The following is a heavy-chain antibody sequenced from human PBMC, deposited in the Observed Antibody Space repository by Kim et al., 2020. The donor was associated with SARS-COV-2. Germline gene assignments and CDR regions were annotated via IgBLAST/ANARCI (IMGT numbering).Heavy chain of an antibody. CDR1: GFTFSSYG. D-gene: IGHD6-13*01. V-gene: IGHV3-33*05. CDR3: ASRWNMAAAGTPDY. Sequence: GGSLRLSCAASGFTFSSYGMHWVRQAPGKGLEWVAVISYDGSNKYYADSVKGRFTISRDNSKNTLYLQMNSLRAEDTAVYYCASRWNMAAAGTPDYWGQGTLVTVSS. CDR2: ISYDGSNK. J-gene: IGHJ4*02.